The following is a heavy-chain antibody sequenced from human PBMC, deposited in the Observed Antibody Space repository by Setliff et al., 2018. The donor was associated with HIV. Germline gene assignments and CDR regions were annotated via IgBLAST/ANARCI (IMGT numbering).Heavy chain of an antibody. CDR1: GFTFSSYA. Sequence: PGESLKISCAASGFTFSSYAMHWVRQAPGKGLEWVAVISYDGSNKYYPDSVKGRFTTSRDNARNSLYLEMNSLRADDTAVYYCAKSSWWEPRAYWGQGTLVTVS. V-gene: IGHV3-30*07. CDR2: ISYDGSNK. D-gene: IGHD2-15*01. CDR3: AKSSWWEPRAY. J-gene: IGHJ4*02.